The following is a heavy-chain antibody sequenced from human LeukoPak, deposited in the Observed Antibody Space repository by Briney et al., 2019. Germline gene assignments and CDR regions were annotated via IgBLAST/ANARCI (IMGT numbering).Heavy chain of an antibody. CDR1: GFTFSGYG. Sequence: GGSLRLSCAASGFTFSGYGMHWVRQAPGKGLEWVAFIRYDGSNKYYADSVKGRFTISRDNSKNTLYLQMNSLRAEDTAVYYCAKDQVDVVVPAAMFLDYWGQGTLVTVSS. J-gene: IGHJ4*02. D-gene: IGHD2-2*01. CDR2: IRYDGSNK. CDR3: AKDQVDVVVPAAMFLDY. V-gene: IGHV3-30*02.